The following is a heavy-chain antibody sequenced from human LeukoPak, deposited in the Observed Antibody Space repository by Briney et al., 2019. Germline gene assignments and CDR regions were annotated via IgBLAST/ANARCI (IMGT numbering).Heavy chain of an antibody. Sequence: SETLSLTCTVSGGSISSSSYYWGWIRQPPGKGLEWIGSIYYSGSTYYNPSLKSRVTISVDTSKNQFSLKLSSVTAADTAVYYCARAKQSVGATPYYGMDVWGQGTTATVSS. CDR1: GGSISSSSYY. CDR3: ARAKQSVGATPYYGMDV. D-gene: IGHD1-26*01. J-gene: IGHJ6*02. V-gene: IGHV4-39*07. CDR2: IYYSGST.